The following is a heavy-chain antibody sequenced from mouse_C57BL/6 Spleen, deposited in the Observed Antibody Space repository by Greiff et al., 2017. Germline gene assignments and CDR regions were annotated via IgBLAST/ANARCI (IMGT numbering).Heavy chain of an antibody. D-gene: IGHD1-1*01. CDR2: IDPETGGT. CDR1: GYTFTDYE. J-gene: IGHJ4*01. V-gene: IGHV1-15*01. CDR3: TRYYGSSDDYAMDY. Sequence: VQLQQSGAELVRPGASVTLSCKASGYTFTDYEMHWVKQTPVHGLEWIGAIDPETGGTAYNQKCKGKAILTADKSSSTAYMELRSLTSEDSAVYYCTRYYGSSDDYAMDYWGQGTSVTVSS.